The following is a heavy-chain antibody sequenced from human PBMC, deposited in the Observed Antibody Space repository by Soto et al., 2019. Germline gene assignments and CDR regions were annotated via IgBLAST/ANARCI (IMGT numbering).Heavy chain of an antibody. CDR3: ARDGPSGSSSGGGVYYYGMDV. J-gene: IGHJ6*02. Sequence: SETLSLTCTVSGGSISSGGYYWSWIRQHPGKGLEWIGYIYYSGSTYYNPSLKSRVTISVDTSKNQFSLKLSSVTAADTAVYYCARDGPSGSSSGGGVYYYGMDVWGQGTTVTVSS. CDR1: GGSISSGGYY. CDR2: IYYSGST. V-gene: IGHV4-31*03. D-gene: IGHD3-16*01.